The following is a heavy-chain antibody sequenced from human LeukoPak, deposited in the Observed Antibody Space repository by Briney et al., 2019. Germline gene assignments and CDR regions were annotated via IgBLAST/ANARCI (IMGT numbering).Heavy chain of an antibody. V-gene: IGHV1-3*01. D-gene: IGHD2-21*01. CDR1: GYTFTSYA. J-gene: IGHJ4*02. CDR2: INGGNGNT. CDR3: ARPAYCGSTCYYYFDF. Sequence: GASVKVSCKASGYTFTSYAMHWVRQAPGQRLEWMGWINGGNGNTKYSQEFQGRVTMTRDTSISTAYLELSGLSSDDTAVYYCARPAYCGSTCYYYFDFWGQGTLVTVSS.